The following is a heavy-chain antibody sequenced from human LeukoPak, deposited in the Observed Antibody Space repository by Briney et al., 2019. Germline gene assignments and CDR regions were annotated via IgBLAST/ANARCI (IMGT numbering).Heavy chain of an antibody. J-gene: IGHJ4*02. D-gene: IGHD3-10*01. Sequence: SETLSLTCAVYGGSFSGYYWSWIRQPPGKGLEWIGEINHSGSTNYNPSLKSRVTISVDTSKNQFSLKLSSVTAADTAVYYCARFLRRRITMVRGVIGSDYWGQGTLVTVSS. V-gene: IGHV4-34*01. CDR1: GGSFSGYY. CDR2: INHSGST. CDR3: ARFLRRRITMVRGVIGSDY.